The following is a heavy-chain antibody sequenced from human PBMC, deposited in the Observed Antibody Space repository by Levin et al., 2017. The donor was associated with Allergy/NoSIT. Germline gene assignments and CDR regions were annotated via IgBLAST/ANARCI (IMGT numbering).Heavy chain of an antibody. CDR3: AKDPRASASIAQGDSVGYYSDY. D-gene: IGHD3-22*01. V-gene: IGHV3-30*18. CDR1: GFTFSTYG. J-gene: IGHJ4*02. CDR2: ISYDGSIT. Sequence: GGSLRLSCAASGFTFSTYGMHWVRQAPGKGLEWVAVISYDGSITYFADSVKGRFTISRDNSKNTLYLQMNSLRAEDTAVYYCAKDPRASASIAQGDSVGYYSDYWGQGTLVTVSS.